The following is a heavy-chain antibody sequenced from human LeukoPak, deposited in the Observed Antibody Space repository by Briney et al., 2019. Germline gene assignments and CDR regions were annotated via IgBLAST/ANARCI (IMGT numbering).Heavy chain of an antibody. D-gene: IGHD4-11*01. J-gene: IGHJ6*03. CDR1: GGSISSYY. CDR2: IYTSGST. Sequence: SETLSLTCTVSGGSISSYYWSWIRQPAGKGLEWIGRIYTSGSTNYNPSLKSRVTMSVDTSKNQFSLKLSSMTAADTAVYYCARVAVTTDLYYYYYYYMDVWGKGTTVTVSS. CDR3: ARVAVTTDLYYYYYYYMDV. V-gene: IGHV4-4*07.